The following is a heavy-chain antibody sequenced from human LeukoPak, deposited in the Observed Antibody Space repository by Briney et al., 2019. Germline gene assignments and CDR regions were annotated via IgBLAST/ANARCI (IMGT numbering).Heavy chain of an antibody. V-gene: IGHV3-23*01. CDR2: ISGSGGST. D-gene: IGHD6-25*01. CDR3: AKDKRLQPHYFDY. CDR1: GFTFSSYA. J-gene: IGHJ4*02. Sequence: GGSLRLSCAASGFTFSSYAMSWVRQAPGKGLEWVSAISGSGGSTYCADSVKGRFTISRDNSKNTLYLQMNSLRAEDTAVYYCAKDKRLQPHYFDYWGQGTLVTVSS.